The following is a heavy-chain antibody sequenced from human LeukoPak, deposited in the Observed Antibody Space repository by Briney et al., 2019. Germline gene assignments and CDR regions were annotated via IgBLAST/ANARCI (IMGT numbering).Heavy chain of an antibody. J-gene: IGHJ4*02. CDR1: GFTFSSYA. CDR2: NSGSGGST. D-gene: IGHD1-26*01. Sequence: GGSLRLSCAASGFTFSSYAMNWVRQAPGKGLEWVSTNSGSGGSTDYADSVKGRFTISRDNSKNTLYLQMNSLRAEDTAVYYCAKARGNYYGGSDYWGQGTLVTVSS. CDR3: AKARGNYYGGSDY. V-gene: IGHV3-23*01.